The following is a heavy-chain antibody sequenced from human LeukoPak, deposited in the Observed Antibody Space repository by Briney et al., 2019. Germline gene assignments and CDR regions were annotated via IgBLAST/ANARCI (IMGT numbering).Heavy chain of an antibody. J-gene: IGHJ5*02. D-gene: IGHD3-22*01. V-gene: IGHV1-69*13. CDR3: ARDPPYMSSSYYDSSGYQGWFDP. Sequence: GASVKVSLKASGGAFSSYAISCVRQAPGQGLEWMGGIRPIFGIANAAQKFQGRVTITADESTTTAYMELSSLRSEDTAVYYCARDPPYMSSSYYDSSGYQGWFDPWGQGTLVIVSS. CDR1: GGAFSSYA. CDR2: IRPIFGIA.